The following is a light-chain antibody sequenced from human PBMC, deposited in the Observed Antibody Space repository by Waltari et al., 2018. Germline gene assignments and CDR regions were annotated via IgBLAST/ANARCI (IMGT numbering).Light chain of an antibody. CDR1: SSDVGGYNY. J-gene: IGLJ3*02. V-gene: IGLV2-11*01. Sequence: QSALTQPRSVSGSPGQSVTISCTGTSSDVGGYNYVSWYQQHPGKAPKRMIYDVSKRPSGVPDRFSGSKSGNTASLTISGLQAEDEADYYGCSYAGSYIWVFGGGTKLTVL. CDR2: DVS. CDR3: CSYAGSYIWV.